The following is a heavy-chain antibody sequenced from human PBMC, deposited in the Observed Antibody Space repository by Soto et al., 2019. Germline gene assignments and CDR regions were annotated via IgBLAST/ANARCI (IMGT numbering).Heavy chain of an antibody. Sequence: EVQLLESGGGLVQPGGSLRLSCAASGFTFSSYAMSWVRQAPGKGLEWVSAISGSGGSTYYADSVKGRFTISRDNSKNTLYLQMNSLRAEDTAVYYCADTEWLTLEYMTMAVWGQGTTVTVSS. CDR2: ISGSGGST. V-gene: IGHV3-23*01. CDR3: ADTEWLTLEYMTMAV. D-gene: IGHD6-19*01. CDR1: GFTFSSYA. J-gene: IGHJ6*02.